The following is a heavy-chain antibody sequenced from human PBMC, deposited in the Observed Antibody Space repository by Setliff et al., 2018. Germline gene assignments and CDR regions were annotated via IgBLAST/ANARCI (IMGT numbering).Heavy chain of an antibody. CDR2: VSFFGAS. Sequence: ETLSLTCSVSDVSISDTTYYWAWVRQPPGKGLEWIGTVSFFGASYSNPSLRSRLTISLDKSGNRFSLNLTSVTAADTALYYCARGLAVNRFDPWGQGTLVTVSS. D-gene: IGHD3-16*01. CDR1: DVSISDTTYY. J-gene: IGHJ5*02. CDR3: ARGLAVNRFDP. V-gene: IGHV4-39*07.